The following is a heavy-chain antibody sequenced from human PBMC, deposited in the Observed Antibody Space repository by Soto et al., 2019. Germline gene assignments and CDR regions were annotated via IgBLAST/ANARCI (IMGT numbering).Heavy chain of an antibody. CDR2: IIPILGIA. CDR3: ARSSAYYYGMDV. CDR1: GCTFSSYT. J-gene: IGHJ6*02. Sequence: ASVKVSCKASGCTFSSYTISWVRQAPGQGLEWVGRIIPILGIANYAQKFQGRVTITADRSTSTAYMELSSLRSEDTAVYYCARSSAYYYGMDVWGQGTTVTVSS. V-gene: IGHV1-69*02.